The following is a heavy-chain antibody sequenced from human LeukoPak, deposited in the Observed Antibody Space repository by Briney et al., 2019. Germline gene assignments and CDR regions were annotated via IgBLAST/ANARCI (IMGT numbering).Heavy chain of an antibody. J-gene: IGHJ5*02. CDR2: INHSGST. D-gene: IGHD3-10*01. CDR3: ARPRGVYSTDNWFDP. CDR1: GGSFSGYY. Sequence: SETLSLTCAVYGGSFSGYYWSWIRQPPGKGPEWIGEINHSGSTNYNPSLKSRVTISVDTSKNQFSLKLSSVTAADTAVYYCARPRGVYSTDNWFDPWGQGTLVTVSS. V-gene: IGHV4-34*01.